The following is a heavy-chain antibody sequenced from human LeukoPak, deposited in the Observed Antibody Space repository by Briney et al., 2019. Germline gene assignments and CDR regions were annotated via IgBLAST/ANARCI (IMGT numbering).Heavy chain of an antibody. CDR2: ISYDGSNK. CDR3: ARDPEDYDILTGPSYYFDY. J-gene: IGHJ4*02. D-gene: IGHD3-9*01. CDR1: GFTFSSYA. Sequence: GGSLRLSCAASGFTFSSYAMHWVRQAPGKGLEWVAVISYDGSNKYYADSVKGRFTISRDNSKNTLYLQMNSLRAEDTAVYYCARDPEDYDILTGPSYYFDYWGQGTLVTVSS. V-gene: IGHV3-30-3*01.